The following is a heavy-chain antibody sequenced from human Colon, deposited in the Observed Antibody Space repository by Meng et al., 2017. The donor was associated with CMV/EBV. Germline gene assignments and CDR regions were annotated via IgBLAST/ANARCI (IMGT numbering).Heavy chain of an antibody. J-gene: IGHJ3*02. CDR2: IYSGGST. D-gene: IGHD1-26*01. CDR1: GFTVSSNY. V-gene: IGHV3-66*02. CDR3: AREAVGATMREAFDI. Sequence: GESLKISCAASGFTVSSNYMSWVRQAPGKGLEWVSVIYSGGSTYYADSVKGRFTISRDNSKNTLYLQMNSLRAEDTAVYYCAREAVGATMREAFDIWGQGTMVTVSS.